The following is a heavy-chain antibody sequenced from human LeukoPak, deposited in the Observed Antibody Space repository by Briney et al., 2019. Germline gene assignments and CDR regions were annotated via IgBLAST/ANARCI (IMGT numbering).Heavy chain of an antibody. D-gene: IGHD3-10*01. J-gene: IGHJ4*02. CDR1: GFTVSSNY. V-gene: IGHV3-66*03. CDR2: IYSCGST. Sequence: PGGSLRLSCAASGFTVSSNYMSWVRQAPGKGLEWVSVIYSCGSTYYADSVKGRFTISRDNSKNTLYLQMNSLRAEDTAVYYCAKGAYYYYGSGSYLGSSWGQGTLVTVSS. CDR3: AKGAYYYYGSGSYLGSS.